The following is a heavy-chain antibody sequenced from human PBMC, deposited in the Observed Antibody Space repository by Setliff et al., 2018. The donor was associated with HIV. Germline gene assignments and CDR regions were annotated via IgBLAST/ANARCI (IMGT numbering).Heavy chain of an antibody. CDR2: ISGSGGST. D-gene: IGHD2-2*01. Sequence: GSLRLSCAASGFTFSSYAMSWVRQAPGKGLEWVSAISGSGGSTYYADSVKGRFTISRDNSKNTLYLQMNSLRAEDTAVYYCARDLQGRVVPGAIAYWGQGTLVTVSS. J-gene: IGHJ4*02. CDR3: ARDLQGRVVPGAIAY. CDR1: GFTFSSYA. V-gene: IGHV3-23*01.